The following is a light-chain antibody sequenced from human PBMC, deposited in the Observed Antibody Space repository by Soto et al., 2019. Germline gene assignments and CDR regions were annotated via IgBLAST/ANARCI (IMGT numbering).Light chain of an antibody. V-gene: IGKV3-11*01. CDR3: QQRDSWPLT. CDR1: QSVGSY. Sequence: EIVLTQSPATLSLSPGDRATLYCRTSQSVGSYLAWYKQKPGQAPRLLIFDASYRATGIPARFSGSGSGTDFTLPISSLEPEDFAVYYCQQRDSWPLTFGPGTKVDIK. J-gene: IGKJ3*01. CDR2: DAS.